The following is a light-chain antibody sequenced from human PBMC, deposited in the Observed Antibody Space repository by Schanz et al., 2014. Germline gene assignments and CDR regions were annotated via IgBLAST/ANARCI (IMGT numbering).Light chain of an antibody. J-gene: IGLJ1*01. Sequence: QSVLTQPPSASGTPGQRVTISCSGSNSSIGNNAVNWYRQFPGTAPKLLIYSDNQRPSGVPDRFSGSKSGTSASLAITGLQTEDEADYYCQSYDISLSVLYVFGTGTKLTVL. V-gene: IGLV1-44*01. CDR3: QSYDISLSVLYV. CDR1: NSSIGNNA. CDR2: SDN.